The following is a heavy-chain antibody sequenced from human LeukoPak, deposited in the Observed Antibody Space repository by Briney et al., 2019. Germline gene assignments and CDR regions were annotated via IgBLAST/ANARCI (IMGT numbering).Heavy chain of an antibody. Sequence: ASVKVSCKASGYTFTSYGISWVRQAPGPGLEWMGWISAYNGNTNYAQKPQGRVTMTTDTSTSTAYMELRSLRSDDTAVYYCARSPSYNWNDGGDYWGQGTLVTVSS. CDR2: ISAYNGNT. CDR3: ARSPSYNWNDGGDY. J-gene: IGHJ4*02. D-gene: IGHD1-1*01. V-gene: IGHV1-18*04. CDR1: GYTFTSYG.